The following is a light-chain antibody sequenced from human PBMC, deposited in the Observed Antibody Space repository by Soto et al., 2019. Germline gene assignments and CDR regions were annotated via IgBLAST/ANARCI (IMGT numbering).Light chain of an antibody. V-gene: IGKV3-20*01. CDR1: QSVSSSY. CDR3: QQYGSSPPNT. Sequence: EIVLTQSPGTLSLSPGERATLSCRASQSVSSSYLAWYQQKPGQAPRLLIYGASSRATGIPDRFSGSGSWTDFTLIISRLEHEDFAVYYCQQYGSSPPNTFGQGTKLEIK. CDR2: GAS. J-gene: IGKJ2*01.